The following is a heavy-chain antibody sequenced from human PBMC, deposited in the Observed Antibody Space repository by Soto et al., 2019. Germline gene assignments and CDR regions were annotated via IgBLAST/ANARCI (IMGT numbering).Heavy chain of an antibody. CDR2: IWYDGSNK. J-gene: IGHJ4*02. CDR3: ARDGIVVVPAAIPLDY. Sequence: QVQLVESGGGVAQPGRSLRLSCAASGFTFSSYGMHWVRQAPGKGLEWVAVIWYDGSNKYYADSVKGRFTISRDNSKNTLYLQMNSLRAEDTAVYYCARDGIVVVPAAIPLDYWGQGTLVTVSS. D-gene: IGHD2-2*02. V-gene: IGHV3-33*01. CDR1: GFTFSSYG.